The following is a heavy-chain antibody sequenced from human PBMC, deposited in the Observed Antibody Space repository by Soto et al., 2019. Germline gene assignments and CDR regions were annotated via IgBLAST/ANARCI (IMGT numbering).Heavy chain of an antibody. CDR3: AKTRGAMIYAISVYGMDV. V-gene: IGHV3-23*01. Sequence: EVQLLESGGGFIHPGGSLRLSCAASGFSFSSFAMNWVRQAPGKGLEWVSIISGSADSTFYADSVKDRFTISRDKSKSTLYLQINSLRAEDTAVYYCAKTRGAMIYAISVYGMDVWGQGTTVTVSS. CDR1: GFSFSSFA. J-gene: IGHJ6*02. D-gene: IGHD2-8*01. CDR2: ISGSADST.